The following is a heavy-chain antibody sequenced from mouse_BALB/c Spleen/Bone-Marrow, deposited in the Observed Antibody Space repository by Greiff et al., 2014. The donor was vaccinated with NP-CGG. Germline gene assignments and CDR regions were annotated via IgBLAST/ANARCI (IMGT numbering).Heavy chain of an antibody. D-gene: IGHD2-14*01. Sequence: EVKLVESGPSLVKPSQTLSLTCSVTGDSITSGYWNWIRKFPGNKLEYMGYISHSGSTYYNPSLKSRISITRDTSKNQCYLQLNSVTTEDTATYYCARAGYRYDVGYAMDYWGQGTSVTVSS. J-gene: IGHJ4*01. CDR2: ISHSGST. CDR3: ARAGYRYDVGYAMDY. V-gene: IGHV3-8*02. CDR1: GDSITSGY.